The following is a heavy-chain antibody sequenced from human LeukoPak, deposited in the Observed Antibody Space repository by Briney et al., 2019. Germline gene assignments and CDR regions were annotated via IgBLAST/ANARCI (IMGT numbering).Heavy chain of an antibody. V-gene: IGHV3-23*01. CDR1: GFTFSSYA. J-gene: IGHJ4*02. CDR3: AKGIDYSNYPGRFGFDY. CDR2: ISGSGGST. D-gene: IGHD4-11*01. Sequence: PGGSLRLSCAASGFTFSSYAMSWVRQAPGKGLEWVSAISGSGGSTYYADSVKGRFTISRDNSKNTLYLQMNSLRAEDTAVYYCAKGIDYSNYPGRFGFDYWGQGTLVTVSS.